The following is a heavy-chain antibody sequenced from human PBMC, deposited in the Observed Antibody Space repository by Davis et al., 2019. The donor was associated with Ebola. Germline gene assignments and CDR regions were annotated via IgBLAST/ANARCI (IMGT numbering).Heavy chain of an antibody. CDR2: LYSSWST. CDR3: ARGSTTVVTLWYFDL. V-gene: IGHV4-30-4*01. J-gene: IGHJ2*01. CDR1: CGSISRGDYY. Sequence: MPSETLSLTCTVSCGSISRGDYYWRWLRPPPWQGLEWLWYLYSSWSTYYNPSLNRRVTISVDTSKNQFSLKLSSVTAADTAVYYCARGSTTVVTLWYFDLWGRGTLVTVSS. D-gene: IGHD4-23*01.